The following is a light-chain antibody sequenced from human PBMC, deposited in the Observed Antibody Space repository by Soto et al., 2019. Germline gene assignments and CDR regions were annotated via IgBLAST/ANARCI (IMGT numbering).Light chain of an antibody. V-gene: IGLV2-11*01. J-gene: IGLJ3*02. Sequence: QSALTQPRSVSGSPGQSVTISCTGTSSDVGGYNYVSWYQQHPGKAPKLMIYDVSKRPSGVPDHFSGSKSGNTASLTISGLQAEDEADYYCCSYAGSYTVWVFGGGTKLTVL. CDR2: DVS. CDR1: SSDVGGYNY. CDR3: CSYAGSYTVWV.